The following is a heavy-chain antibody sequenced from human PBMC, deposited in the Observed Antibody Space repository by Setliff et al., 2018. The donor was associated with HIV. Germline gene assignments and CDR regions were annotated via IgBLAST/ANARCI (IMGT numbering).Heavy chain of an antibody. V-gene: IGHV4-38-2*01. J-gene: IGHJ4*02. D-gene: IGHD3-16*01. CDR2: IYHSGTT. CDR3: ARGGGPDTNFDS. Sequence: PSETLSLTCAVSGYAINNNFFWGWVRQPPGKGLEWIGSIYHSGTTYYKSSLKSRVTIAADTPKNQFSLRLSSVTAADTAVYYCARGGGPDTNFDSWGRGTLVTVSS. CDR1: GYAINNNFF.